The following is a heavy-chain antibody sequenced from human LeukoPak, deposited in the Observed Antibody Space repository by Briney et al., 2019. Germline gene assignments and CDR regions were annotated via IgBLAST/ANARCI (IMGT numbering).Heavy chain of an antibody. CDR2: ISGSGDRT. Sequence: GGSLRLSCAASGFTFTIYAMSWVRQAPGKGLEWVSGISGSGDRTDYEDSVKGRFTISRDNSKNTLYLHMNTLNPEDTAVYYCAKDWFSSGPNNPYFFNNWGQGILVTVSS. D-gene: IGHD6-25*01. J-gene: IGHJ4*02. CDR3: AKDWFSSGPNNPYFFNN. V-gene: IGHV3-23*01. CDR1: GFTFTIYA.